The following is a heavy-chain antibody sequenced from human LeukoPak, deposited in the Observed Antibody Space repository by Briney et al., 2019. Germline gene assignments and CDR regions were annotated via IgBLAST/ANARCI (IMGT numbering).Heavy chain of an antibody. V-gene: IGHV4-34*01. CDR3: ARAPEGPNYDY. D-gene: IGHD1-14*01. CDR1: GGSFSGYY. Sequence: SETLSLTCVVYGGSFSGYYWSWIRQPPGKGLEWIGEINHSGSTNYNPSLKSRVTISVDTSKNQFSLKLSSVTAADTAVYYCARAPEGPNYDYWGQGTLVTVSS. CDR2: INHSGST. J-gene: IGHJ4*02.